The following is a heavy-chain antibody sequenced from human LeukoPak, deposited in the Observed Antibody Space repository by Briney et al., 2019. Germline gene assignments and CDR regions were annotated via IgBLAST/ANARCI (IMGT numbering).Heavy chain of an antibody. J-gene: IGHJ5*02. CDR2: INHSGST. Sequence: SETLSLTCAVYGGSFSGYYWSWIRQPSGKGLEWIGEINHSGSTNYNPSLKSRVTISVDTSKNQFSLKLSSVTAADTAVYYCARPLVSPRRTYYDILTGSGWFDPWGQGTLVTVSS. CDR1: GGSFSGYY. CDR3: ARPLVSPRRTYYDILTGSGWFDP. D-gene: IGHD3-9*01. V-gene: IGHV4-34*01.